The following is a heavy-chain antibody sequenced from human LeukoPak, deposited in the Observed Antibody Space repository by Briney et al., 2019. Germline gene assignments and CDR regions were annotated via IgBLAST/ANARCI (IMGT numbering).Heavy chain of an antibody. CDR3: ARMGGVTGTTEVDY. CDR2: IKQDGSEK. D-gene: IGHD1-20*01. V-gene: IGHV3-7*01. CDR1: GFTFSSYA. J-gene: IGHJ4*02. Sequence: GGSLRLSCAASGFTFSSYAMSWVRQAPGKGLEWVANIKQDGSEKYYVDSVKGRFTISRDNAKNSLYLQMNSLRAEDTAVYYCARMGGVTGTTEVDYWGQGTLVTVSS.